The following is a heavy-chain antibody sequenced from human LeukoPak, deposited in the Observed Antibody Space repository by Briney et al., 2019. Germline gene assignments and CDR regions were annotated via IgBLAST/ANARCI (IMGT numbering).Heavy chain of an antibody. J-gene: IGHJ4*02. CDR3: AKAAYCGGDCPQFDY. CDR1: GFTFRSYL. V-gene: IGHV3-30*02. CDR2: LRYDGSNK. Sequence: GGSLRLSCAASGFTFRSYLMHWVRQAPGKGLELVAFLRYDGSNKYYADSVKGRFNISRGNSKNTLYLQMNSLRAEDTAVYYCAKAAYCGGDCPQFDYWGQGTLVTVSS. D-gene: IGHD2-21*01.